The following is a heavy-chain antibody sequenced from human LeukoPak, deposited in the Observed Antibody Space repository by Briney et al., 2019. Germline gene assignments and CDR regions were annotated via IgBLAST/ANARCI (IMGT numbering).Heavy chain of an antibody. CDR1: GGSISSPNYY. D-gene: IGHD1-14*01. J-gene: IGHJ5*02. Sequence: SETLSLTCTVSGGSISSPNYYWAWVRQPPGKGQEWIGSISYSVSAHYYPSLKSRVTISIDTSKNQFSLKLSSVTAADTAVYYCVRHEHNPQFDPWGQGTLVTVSS. V-gene: IGHV4-39*01. CDR3: VRHEHNPQFDP. CDR2: ISYSVSA.